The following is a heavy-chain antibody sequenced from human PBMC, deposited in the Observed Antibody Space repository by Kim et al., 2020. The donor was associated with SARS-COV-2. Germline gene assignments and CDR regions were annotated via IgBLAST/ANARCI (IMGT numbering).Heavy chain of an antibody. CDR3: ARDIYGMDV. V-gene: IGHV4-59*01. Sequence: GGTHPTPPLKSRGTISVDTATNQFSLKLSSVTAADTAVYYCARDIYGMDVWGQGTTVTVSS. J-gene: IGHJ6*02. CDR2: GGT.